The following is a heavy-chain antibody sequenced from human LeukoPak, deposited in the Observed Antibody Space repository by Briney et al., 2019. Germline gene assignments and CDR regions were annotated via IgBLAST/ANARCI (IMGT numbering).Heavy chain of an antibody. CDR2: IYYSGIT. CDR3: ARAQRGNSFVFDL. CDR1: GCSISTYY. D-gene: IGHD5-18*01. J-gene: IGHJ4*02. Sequence: SETLSLTCTVSGCSISTYYWSWIRQPPGKGLEWIGHIYYSGITNYNPSLKSRLTISVDTSKNQFPLKLNSVTAADTALYYCARAQRGNSFVFDLWGLGTLATVSS. V-gene: IGHV4-59*01.